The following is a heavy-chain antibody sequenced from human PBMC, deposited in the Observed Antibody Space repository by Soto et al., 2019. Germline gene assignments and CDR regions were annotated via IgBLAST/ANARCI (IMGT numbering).Heavy chain of an antibody. CDR3: AHRGYGNYTRDNWSDP. J-gene: IGHJ5*02. D-gene: IGHD5-18*01. CDR2: TYWNDDT. V-gene: IGHV2-5*01. Sequence: SGPTLVNPTQTLTMTCTFSGFSLTTAGSGVGWIRQPPGKALEWLALTYWNDDTRYNPSLKSRLTITKDTSKNQVVLTMTNMDTVETATYYCAHRGYGNYTRDNWSDPWGEGIMVIVSA. CDR1: GFSLTTAGSG.